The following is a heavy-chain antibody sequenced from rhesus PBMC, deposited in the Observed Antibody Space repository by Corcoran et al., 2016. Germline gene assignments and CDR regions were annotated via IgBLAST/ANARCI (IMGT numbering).Heavy chain of an antibody. CDR2: IYGSGWSN. CDR3: ASATGDFDY. V-gene: IGHV4S14*01. CDR1: GGSISGYYY. Sequence: QVQLQESGPGLVKPSETLSLTCAVSGGSISGYYYWSWIRQPPGKGLVWIGSIYGSGWSNYLNPSLKSRVTLSVDTSKNQFSLKLSSVTAADTAVYYCASATGDFDYWGQGVLVTVSS. J-gene: IGHJ4*01.